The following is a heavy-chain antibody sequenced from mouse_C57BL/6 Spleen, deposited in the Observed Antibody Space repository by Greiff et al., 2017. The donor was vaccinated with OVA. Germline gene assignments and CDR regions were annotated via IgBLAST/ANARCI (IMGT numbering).Heavy chain of an antibody. V-gene: IGHV3-6*01. CDR1: GYSITSGYY. Sequence: EVKLQESGPGLVKPSQSLSLTCSVTGYSITSGYYWNWIRQFPGNKLEWMGYISYDGSNNYNPSLKNRISITRDTSKNQFFLKLNSVTTEDTATYYCAREEAPYYAMDYWGQGTSVTVSS. CDR3: AREEAPYYAMDY. J-gene: IGHJ4*01. CDR2: ISYDGSN.